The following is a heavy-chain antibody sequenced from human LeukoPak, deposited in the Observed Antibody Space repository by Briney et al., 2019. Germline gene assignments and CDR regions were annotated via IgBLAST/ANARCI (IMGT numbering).Heavy chain of an antibody. CDR3: AKDWRMFTIFGVLDP. Sequence: GRSLRLSCAPSGFTFSTYGMHCVRQAPDKGLEWVAVISYDGSDKYYTDSVKGRFTISRDNSKNTLYLQMNRLRAEDTAVYYCAKDWRMFTIFGVLDPWGQGTLVTVSS. CDR2: ISYDGSDK. D-gene: IGHD3-3*01. CDR1: GFTFSTYG. J-gene: IGHJ5*02. V-gene: IGHV3-30*18.